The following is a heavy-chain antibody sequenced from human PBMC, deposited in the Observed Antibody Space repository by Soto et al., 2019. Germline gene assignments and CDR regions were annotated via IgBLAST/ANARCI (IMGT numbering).Heavy chain of an antibody. CDR3: ARDPRNWNYDY. CDR1: GFTFSSYA. J-gene: IGHJ4*02. Sequence: GGSLRLSCAASGFTFSSYAMHWVRQAPGKGLEWVAVISYDGSNKYYADSVKGRFTISRDNSKNTLYLQMNSLRAEDTAVYYCARDPRNWNYDYWGQGTLVTVSS. V-gene: IGHV3-30-3*01. CDR2: ISYDGSNK. D-gene: IGHD1-7*01.